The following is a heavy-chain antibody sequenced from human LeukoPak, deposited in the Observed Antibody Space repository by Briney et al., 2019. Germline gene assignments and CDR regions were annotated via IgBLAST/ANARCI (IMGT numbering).Heavy chain of an antibody. D-gene: IGHD4-17*01. CDR3: ARVQTTVTTLDY. V-gene: IGHV3-48*03. CDR2: ISSSGSTR. J-gene: IGHJ4*02. CDR1: GFTFSSYE. Sequence: PGGSLRLSCAASGFTFSSYEMNWVRQAPGKGLEWVSYISSSGSTRYYADSVKGRFTISRDNAKNSLYLQMNSLRAEDTAVYYCARVQTTVTTLDYRGQGTLVTVSS.